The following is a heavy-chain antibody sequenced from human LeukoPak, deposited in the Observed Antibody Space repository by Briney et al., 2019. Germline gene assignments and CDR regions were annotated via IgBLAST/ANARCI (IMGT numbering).Heavy chain of an antibody. V-gene: IGHV1-69*13. J-gene: IGHJ4*02. D-gene: IGHD3-22*01. CDR3: AVAYDSSGYYYLGIDY. CDR2: IIPIFGTA. Sequence: SVKVSCKASGGTFSSYAISWVRQAPGQGLEWMGGIIPIFGTANYAQKFQGRVTITADESTSTAYMELSSLRSEDTAVYYCAVAYDSSGYYYLGIDYWGQGTLVTVSS. CDR1: GGTFSSYA.